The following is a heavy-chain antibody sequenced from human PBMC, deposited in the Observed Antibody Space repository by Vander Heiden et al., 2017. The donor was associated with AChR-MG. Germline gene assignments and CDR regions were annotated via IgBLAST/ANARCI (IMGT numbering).Heavy chain of an antibody. D-gene: IGHD3-22*01. CDR3: AKDPGYSYDSSPGPAFDI. Sequence: EVQLLESGGGLGQPGGSLRLSCAASGFTFSRYAMSWVRQAPGKGLGWVSTVTGSGVGTYYADSVKGRFTVSRDNSKNTLYLQVNSLRAEDTAVYYCAKDPGYSYDSSPGPAFDIWGQGTMVTVSS. CDR2: VTGSGVGT. V-gene: IGHV3-23*01. CDR1: GFTFSRYA. J-gene: IGHJ3*02.